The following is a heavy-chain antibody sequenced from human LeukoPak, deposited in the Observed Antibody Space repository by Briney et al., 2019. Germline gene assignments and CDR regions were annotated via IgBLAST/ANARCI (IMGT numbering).Heavy chain of an antibody. D-gene: IGHD1-7*01. J-gene: IGHJ4*02. CDR2: MNPNSGNT. Sequence: GASVKVSCKAPGYTFTSYDINWVRQATGQGLEWMGWMNPNSGNTGYAQKFQGRVTMTRNTSISTAYMELSSLRSEDTAVYYCAREARTGTTAFDYWGQGTLVTVSS. CDR3: AREARTGTTAFDY. CDR1: GYTFTSYD. V-gene: IGHV1-8*01.